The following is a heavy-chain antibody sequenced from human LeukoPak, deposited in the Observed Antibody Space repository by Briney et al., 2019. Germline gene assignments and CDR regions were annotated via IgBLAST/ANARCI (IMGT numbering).Heavy chain of an antibody. CDR1: GFTSSSYW. CDR3: ARGRHYYDSSGYYYFDY. D-gene: IGHD3-22*01. Sequence: QTGGSLRLSCAASGFTSSSYWMSWVRQTPGKGLEWVANIKQDGSEKYYVDSVKGRFTISRDNAKNSLYLQMNSLRAEDTAVYYCARGRHYYDSSGYYYFDYWGQGTLVTVSS. CDR2: IKQDGSEK. J-gene: IGHJ4*02. V-gene: IGHV3-7*01.